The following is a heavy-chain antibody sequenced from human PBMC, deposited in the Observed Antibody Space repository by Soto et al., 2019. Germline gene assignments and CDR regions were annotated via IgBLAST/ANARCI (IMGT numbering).Heavy chain of an antibody. CDR3: ARGGIAAAAPPDY. D-gene: IGHD6-13*01. J-gene: IGHJ4*02. Sequence: QVQLQESGPGLVKPSQTLSLTCTVSGGSISSGGYYWSWIRQHPGKVLEWMGYIYYSGSTYYNPSLKSRVTISVDTSKNQFSLKLSSVTAADTAVYYCARGGIAAAAPPDYWGQGTLGTVSS. V-gene: IGHV4-31*03. CDR2: IYYSGST. CDR1: GGSISSGGYY.